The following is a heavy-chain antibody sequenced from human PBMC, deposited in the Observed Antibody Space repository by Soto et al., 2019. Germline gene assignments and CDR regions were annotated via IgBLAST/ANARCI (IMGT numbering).Heavy chain of an antibody. Sequence: QVQLVQSGAEVKKPGASVKVSCKASGYTFTSYGISWVRQAPGQGLEWMGWISAYNGNTNYAQKLQGRVTMTTDTSTSTVYMELWSMRSDDTAAYYCARAPSPHLECSGGSWYGSWFDPWGQGTLVAFSS. CDR2: ISAYNGNT. CDR3: ARAPSPHLECSGGSWYGSWFDP. J-gene: IGHJ5*02. V-gene: IGHV1-18*04. D-gene: IGHD2-15*01. CDR1: GYTFTSYG.